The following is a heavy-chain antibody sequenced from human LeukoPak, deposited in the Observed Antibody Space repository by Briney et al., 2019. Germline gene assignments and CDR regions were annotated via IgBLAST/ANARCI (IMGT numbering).Heavy chain of an antibody. D-gene: IGHD1-7*01. V-gene: IGHV2-5*02. J-gene: IGHJ6*02. CDR3: ANYPMDV. Sequence: SGPTLVKPTQTLTLTCTFSGFSLSRSGEAVGWIRQPPGKALEWLALIYWDDDKRYSPSLKSRLTITKDASKKQVVLTVTNMDPVDTATYYCANYPMDVWGQGTTVPVS. CDR1: GFSLSRSGEA. CDR2: IYWDDDK.